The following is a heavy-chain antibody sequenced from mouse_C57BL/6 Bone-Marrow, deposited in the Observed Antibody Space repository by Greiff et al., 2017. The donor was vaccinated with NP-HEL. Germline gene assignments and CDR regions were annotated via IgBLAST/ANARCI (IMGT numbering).Heavy chain of an antibody. Sequence: VHVKQSGPELVKPGASVKIPCKASGYTFTDYNMDWVKQSHGKSLEWIGDINPNNGGTIYNQKFKGKATLTVDKSSSTAYMELRSLTSEDTAVAYCAIWDGHSLYFDYSGQGITLTVSS. CDR3: AIWDGHSLYFDY. CDR2: INPNNGGT. V-gene: IGHV1-18*01. CDR1: GYTFTDYN. D-gene: IGHD2-3*01. J-gene: IGHJ2*01.